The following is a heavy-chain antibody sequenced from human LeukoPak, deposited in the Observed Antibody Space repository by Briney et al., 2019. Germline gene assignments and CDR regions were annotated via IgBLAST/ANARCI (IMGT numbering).Heavy chain of an antibody. J-gene: IGHJ4*02. CDR2: IYHSGST. CDR1: GYSISSGYY. D-gene: IGHD1-1*01. Sequence: SETLSLTXTVSGYSISSGYYWGWIRQPPGKGLEWIGSIYHSGSTYYNPSLKSRVTISVDTSKNQFSLKLSSVTAADTAVYYCAGEETGEEGYYFDYWGQGTLVTVSS. CDR3: AGEETGEEGYYFDY. V-gene: IGHV4-38-2*02.